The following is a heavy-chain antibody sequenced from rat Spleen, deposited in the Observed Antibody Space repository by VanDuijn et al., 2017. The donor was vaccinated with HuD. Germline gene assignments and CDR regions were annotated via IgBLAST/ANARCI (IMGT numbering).Heavy chain of an antibody. J-gene: IGHJ2*01. CDR2: INYDGSNT. CDR1: GFTFSDYY. V-gene: IGHV5-29*01. D-gene: IGHD1-10*01. Sequence: EVQLVESDGGLVQPGRSLKLSCAASGFTFSDYYMAWVRQAPTKGLEWVATINYDGSNTYYRDSVKGRFTFSRDNAKSTLYLQMDSLRSEDTATYYCARQYNNYGYFDYWGQGVMVTVSS. CDR3: ARQYNNYGYFDY.